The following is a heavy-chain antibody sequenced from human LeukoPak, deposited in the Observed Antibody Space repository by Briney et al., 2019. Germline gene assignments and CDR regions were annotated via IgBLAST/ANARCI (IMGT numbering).Heavy chain of an antibody. CDR1: GFTFSNAW. CDR3: TMGLWFGELCLDY. Sequence: GGSLRLSCAASGFTFSNAWMSWVRQAPGKGLEWVGRIKSKTDGGTTDYAAPVKGRFTISRDESTNTLNLQMKSLKNEDTAVYYCTMGLWFGELCLDYWGQGTLVTVSS. CDR2: IKSKTDGGTT. J-gene: IGHJ4*02. D-gene: IGHD3-10*01. V-gene: IGHV3-15*01.